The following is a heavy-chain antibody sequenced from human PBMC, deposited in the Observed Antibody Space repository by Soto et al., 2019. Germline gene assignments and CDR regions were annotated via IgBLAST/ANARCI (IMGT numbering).Heavy chain of an antibody. V-gene: IGHV3-15*07. CDR1: GFSITNTW. Sequence: EVQLVESGGGLVQPGGSLRLSCAASGFSITNTWMHWVRQAPGKGLEWVGRVKSKADGGTADYAAPVKGRFTVSRDHSKNTQHLQMNSLNMEDTVVYYCNSYPDFWARPIPLWGQGTLVTVSS. D-gene: IGHD3-3*01. CDR3: NSYPDFWARPIPL. CDR2: VKSKADGGTA. J-gene: IGHJ4*02.